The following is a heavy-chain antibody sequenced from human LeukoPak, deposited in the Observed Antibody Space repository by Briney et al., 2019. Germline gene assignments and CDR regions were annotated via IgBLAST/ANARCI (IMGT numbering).Heavy chain of an antibody. V-gene: IGHV3-21*01. D-gene: IGHD3-3*01. J-gene: IGHJ6*02. CDR2: ISSSSSYI. CDR3: ARDMREYDLWSGYGYYGMDV. Sequence: PGGSLRLSCAASGFTFSSYSMNWVRQAPGKGLEWVSSISSSSSYIYYADSVKGRFTISRDNAKNSLYLQMNSLRAEDTAVYYCARDMREYDLWSGYGYYGMDVWGQGTTVTVSS. CDR1: GFTFSSYS.